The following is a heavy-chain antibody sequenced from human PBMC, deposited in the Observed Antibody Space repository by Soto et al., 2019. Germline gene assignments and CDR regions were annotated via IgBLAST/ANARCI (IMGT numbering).Heavy chain of an antibody. J-gene: IGHJ4*02. CDR2: IYYSGST. D-gene: IGHD3-10*01. Sequence: QVQLQESGPGLVKPSQTLSLTCTVSGGSISSGGYYWSWIRQHPGKGLEWIGYIYYSGSTYYNPSLKSRVTISVDTSKNQFSLKLSSVTAADTAVYYCARIPYGSGSLMAHDYWGQGTLVTVSS. CDR3: ARIPYGSGSLMAHDY. V-gene: IGHV4-31*03. CDR1: GGSISSGGYY.